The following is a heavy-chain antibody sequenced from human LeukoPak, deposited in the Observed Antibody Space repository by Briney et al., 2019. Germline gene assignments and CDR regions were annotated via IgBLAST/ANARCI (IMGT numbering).Heavy chain of an antibody. D-gene: IGHD2-2*03. CDR2: INPNSGGT. CDR1: GYTFTSYY. J-gene: IGHJ3*02. V-gene: IGHV1-2*02. CDR3: ATMVARGGYCSSSSCYGGFDI. Sequence: ASVKVSCKASGYTFTSYYMHWVRQAPGQGLEWMGWINPNSGGTNYAQKLQGRVTMTRDTSISTAYMELSRLRSDDTAVYYCATMVARGGYCSSSSCYGGFDIWGQGTMVTVSS.